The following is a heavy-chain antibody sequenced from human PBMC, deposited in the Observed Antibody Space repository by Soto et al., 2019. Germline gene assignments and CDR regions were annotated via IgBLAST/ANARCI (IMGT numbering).Heavy chain of an antibody. CDR2: FDPEDGET. D-gene: IGHD6-6*01. J-gene: IGHJ5*02. CDR3: ATVAARRGWFDP. Sequence: PSVKVSCKVSGYTLTELSMHWVRQAPGKGLEWMGGFDPEDGETIYAQKFQGRVTMTEDTSTDTAYMELSSLRSEDTAVYYCATVAARRGWFDPWGQGTLVTVSS. CDR1: GYTLTELS. V-gene: IGHV1-24*01.